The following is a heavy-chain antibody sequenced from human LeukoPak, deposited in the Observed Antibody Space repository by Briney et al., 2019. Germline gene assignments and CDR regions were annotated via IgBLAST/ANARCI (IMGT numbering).Heavy chain of an antibody. CDR1: GGSISSYH. J-gene: IGHJ4*02. CDR2: IYTSGST. Sequence: SETLSLTCTVSGGSISSYHWSWIQQPAGKGLEWIGRIYTSGSTNYNPPLKSRVTMSVDTSKNQFSLKLSSVTAADTAVYYCARALCSSTSCYKDYWGQGTLVTVSS. V-gene: IGHV4-4*07. CDR3: ARALCSSTSCYKDY. D-gene: IGHD2-2*02.